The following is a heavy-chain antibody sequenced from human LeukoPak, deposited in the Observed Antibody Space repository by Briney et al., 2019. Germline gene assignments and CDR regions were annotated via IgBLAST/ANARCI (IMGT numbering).Heavy chain of an antibody. Sequence: SETLSLTCSVSGGSVSSFFWSWLRQAAGRELEWLGRMFANGNANYNPSLKSRISMSVDTSTSQFSLTLTSVTAADTAIYYCARDIVAASSDGFDVWGQGTTVIVSS. V-gene: IGHV4-4*07. CDR3: ARDIVAASSDGFDV. CDR2: MFANGNA. J-gene: IGHJ3*01. D-gene: IGHD2-21*01. CDR1: GGSVSSFF.